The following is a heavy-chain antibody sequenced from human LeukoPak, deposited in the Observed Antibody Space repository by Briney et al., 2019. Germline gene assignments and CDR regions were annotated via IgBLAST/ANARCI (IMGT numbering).Heavy chain of an antibody. CDR2: IYTSGST. CDR1: GGSISSGSYY. D-gene: IGHD3-22*01. Sequence: PSQTLSLTCTVSGGSISSGSYYWSWIRQPAGKGLEWIGRIYTSGSTNYNPSLKSRVTISVDTSMNQFSLKLSSVAAADTAVYYCARENYYDSSGYLNFDYWGQGTLVTVSS. CDR3: ARENYYDSSGYLNFDY. J-gene: IGHJ4*02. V-gene: IGHV4-61*02.